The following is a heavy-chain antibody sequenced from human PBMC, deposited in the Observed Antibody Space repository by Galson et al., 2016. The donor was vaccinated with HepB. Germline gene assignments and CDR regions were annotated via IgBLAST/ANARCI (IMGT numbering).Heavy chain of an antibody. CDR1: GFDFSRYW. CDR3: AGDEDRGGYSDYYF. Sequence: LRLSCAGSGFDFSRYWMHWVRQVPGKGLVWVARIYSDGNRIMYADSVRGRFTIARDNAKNTLYLQMNSLGAEDTAVYYYAGDEDRGGYSDYYFWGQGTLVTVSS. J-gene: IGHJ4*02. V-gene: IGHV3-74*03. D-gene: IGHD5-18*01. CDR2: IYSDGNRI.